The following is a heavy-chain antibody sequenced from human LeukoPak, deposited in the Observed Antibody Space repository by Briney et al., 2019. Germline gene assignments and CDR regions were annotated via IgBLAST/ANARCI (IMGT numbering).Heavy chain of an antibody. D-gene: IGHD4/OR15-4a*01. CDR3: ARLTRYGDARV. CDR2: IYYSGIT. Sequence: SETLSLTCIVSGGSISSTSYYWGWIRQPPGKGLEWIGTIYYSGITYYNPSLKSRVTISVDTSKNQFSLKLTSVTAADTAVYYCARLTRYGDARVWGQGTLVTVSS. CDR1: GGSISSTSYY. J-gene: IGHJ4*02. V-gene: IGHV4-39*01.